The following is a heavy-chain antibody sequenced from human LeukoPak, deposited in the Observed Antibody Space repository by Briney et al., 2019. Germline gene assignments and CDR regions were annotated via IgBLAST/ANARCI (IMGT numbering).Heavy chain of an antibody. J-gene: IGHJ6*02. D-gene: IGHD3-3*01. V-gene: IGHV3-74*01. CDR2: IDSDGSPA. CDR3: AREAQRFWSVGAMDV. CDR1: EFVFSNYW. Sequence: PGGSLRLSCAASEFVFSNYWMHWVRQAPGEGLVWVSRIDSDGSPATYADSVEGRFTISRDNAKNTLYLQMNSLRAEDTAVYYCAREAQRFWSVGAMDVWGQGTAVSVSS.